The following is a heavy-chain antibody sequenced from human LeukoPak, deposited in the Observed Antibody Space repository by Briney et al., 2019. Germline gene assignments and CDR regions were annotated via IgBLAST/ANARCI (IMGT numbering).Heavy chain of an antibody. CDR3: ARVFVGYYYDSSGYYVDY. V-gene: IGHV4-34*01. CDR2: INHSGST. J-gene: IGHJ4*02. D-gene: IGHD3-22*01. Sequence: PSETLSLTWAVYGGSFSGYYWSWIRQPPGKGLEWIGEINHSGSTNYNPSLKSRVTISVDTSKNQFSLKLSSVTAADTAVYYCARVFVGYYYDSSGYYVDYWGQGTLVTVSS. CDR1: GGSFSGYY.